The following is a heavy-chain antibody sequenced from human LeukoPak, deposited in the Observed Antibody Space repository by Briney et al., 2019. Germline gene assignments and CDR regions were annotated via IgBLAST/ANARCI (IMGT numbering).Heavy chain of an antibody. Sequence: ASVKVSCKASGYTFTSYGISWVRQAPGQGLEWMGWISAYNGNTNYAQKLQGRVTMTTDTSTGTAYMELRSLRSDDTAVYYCARVGYSSGWWTYGMDVWGQGTTVTVSS. J-gene: IGHJ6*02. V-gene: IGHV1-18*01. CDR1: GYTFTSYG. CDR3: ARVGYSSGWWTYGMDV. D-gene: IGHD6-19*01. CDR2: ISAYNGNT.